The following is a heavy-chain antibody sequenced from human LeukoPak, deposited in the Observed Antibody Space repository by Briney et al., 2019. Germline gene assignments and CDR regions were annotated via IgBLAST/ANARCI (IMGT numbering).Heavy chain of an antibody. V-gene: IGHV1-2*04. CDR1: GYTFTGYY. Sequence: ASVKVSCKASGYTFTGYYMHWVRQAPGQGLEWMGWINPNSGGTNYAQKFQGWVTMTRDTSISTAYMELSSLRSEDTAVYYCARGEGYRVGAWWYFDYWGQGTLVTVSS. J-gene: IGHJ4*02. D-gene: IGHD1-26*01. CDR3: ARGEGYRVGAWWYFDY. CDR2: INPNSGGT.